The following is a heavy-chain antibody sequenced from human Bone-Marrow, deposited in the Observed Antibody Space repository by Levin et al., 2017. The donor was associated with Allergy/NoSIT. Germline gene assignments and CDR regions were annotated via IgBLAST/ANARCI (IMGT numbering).Heavy chain of an antibody. D-gene: IGHD3-10*01. J-gene: IGHJ4*02. CDR3: AKDLLYFYGSASYDF. Sequence: GESLKISCAASGFVFSTFAMSWVRQAPGKGLEWVSAISGSGSTTYYADSVKGRFTISRDNSKNTLYLQINSLRAEDTAVYYCAKDLLYFYGSASYDFWGQGTLVTVSS. CDR1: GFVFSTFA. CDR2: ISGSGSTT. V-gene: IGHV3-23*01.